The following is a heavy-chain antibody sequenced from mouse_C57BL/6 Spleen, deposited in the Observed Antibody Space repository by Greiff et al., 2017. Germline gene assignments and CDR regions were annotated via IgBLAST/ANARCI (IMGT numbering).Heavy chain of an antibody. V-gene: IGHV5-16*01. CDR1: GFTFSDYY. CDR2: ITYDGSST. CDR3: ARGDPYDYDVFDY. D-gene: IGHD2-4*01. J-gene: IGHJ2*01. Sequence: EVKLVESEGGLVQPGSSMQLSCAASGFTFSDYYMAWVRQVPEKSLEWVANITYDGSSTYYLDSLKSRFIISRDNAKKILYLQMSSLKSEDTATYYCARGDPYDYDVFDYWGQGTTLTVSS.